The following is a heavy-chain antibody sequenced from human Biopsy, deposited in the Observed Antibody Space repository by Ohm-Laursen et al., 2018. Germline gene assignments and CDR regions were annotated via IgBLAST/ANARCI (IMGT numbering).Heavy chain of an antibody. D-gene: IGHD1/OR15-1a*01. CDR2: INPNSGGT. V-gene: IGHV1-2*02. Sequence: ASVKVSCKASGYTFTGYYMHWVRQAPGQGLEWMGWINPNSGGTNYAQKFQGRVTMTRDTSISTAYMELSRLRSDDTAVYYCARGGGYNWNNGWFDPWGQGTLVTVSS. CDR1: GYTFTGYY. J-gene: IGHJ5*02. CDR3: ARGGGYNWNNGWFDP.